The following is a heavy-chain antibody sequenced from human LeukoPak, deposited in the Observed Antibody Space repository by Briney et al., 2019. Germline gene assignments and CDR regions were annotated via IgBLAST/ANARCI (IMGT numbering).Heavy chain of an antibody. D-gene: IGHD6-6*01. V-gene: IGHV4-59*11. J-gene: IGHJ4*02. CDR3: ARVVAARPTPARPVYYFDH. CDR1: GGSISSHY. CDR2: IYYSGST. Sequence: SETLSLTCTVSGGSISSHYWSWIRQPPGKGLEWIGYIYYSGSTNYNPSLKSRVTISVDTSKNQFSLKLSSVTAADTAVYYCARVVAARPTPARPVYYFDHWGQGTLVTVSS.